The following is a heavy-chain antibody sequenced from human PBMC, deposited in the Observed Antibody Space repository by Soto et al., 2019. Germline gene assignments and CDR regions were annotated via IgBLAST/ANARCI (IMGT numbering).Heavy chain of an antibody. J-gene: IGHJ6*02. V-gene: IGHV3-30-3*01. D-gene: IGHD6-6*01. Sequence: PGGSLRLSCAASGFTFSSYAMHWFRQAPGKGLEWVAVISYDGSNKYYADSVKGRFTTSRDNSKNTLYLQMNSLRAEDTAVYYCAREGIAARRNYYGMDVWGQGTTVTVSS. CDR1: GFTFSSYA. CDR3: AREGIAARRNYYGMDV. CDR2: ISYDGSNK.